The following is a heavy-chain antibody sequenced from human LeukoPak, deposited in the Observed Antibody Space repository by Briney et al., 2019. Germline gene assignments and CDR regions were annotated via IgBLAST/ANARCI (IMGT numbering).Heavy chain of an antibody. CDR2: TSSSSSYI. Sequence: PGGPLRLSCAASGFTFSSYSMNWVRQAPGKGLEWVSSTSSSSSYIYYADSVKGRFTISRDNAKNSLYLQMNSLRAEDTAVYYCATAYDFLYYFDYWGQGTLVTVSS. V-gene: IGHV3-21*01. CDR1: GFTFSSYS. J-gene: IGHJ4*02. CDR3: ATAYDFLYYFDY. D-gene: IGHD3-3*01.